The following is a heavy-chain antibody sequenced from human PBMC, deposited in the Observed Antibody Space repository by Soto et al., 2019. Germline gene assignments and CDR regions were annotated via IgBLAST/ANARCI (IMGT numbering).Heavy chain of an antibody. V-gene: IGHV4-30-4*01. CDR3: ARLTPNYYGSGSYSWYFDY. CDR2: IYYTGST. Sequence: SETLSLTCTVSGGSISSGDYYWSWIRHPPGKGLEWIGYIYYTGSTYYNPSLKSRVSISVDTSKNQFSLKLNSVTAADTAVYYCARLTPNYYGSGSYSWYFDYWGQGTLVTVS. CDR1: GGSISSGDYY. J-gene: IGHJ4*02. D-gene: IGHD3-10*01.